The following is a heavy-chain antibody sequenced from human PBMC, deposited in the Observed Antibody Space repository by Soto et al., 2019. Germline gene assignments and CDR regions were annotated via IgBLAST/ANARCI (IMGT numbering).Heavy chain of an antibody. CDR2: INAGNGNT. V-gene: IGHV1-3*01. CDR1: GYTFTSYA. D-gene: IGHD2-21*02. Sequence: QVQLVQSGAEVKKPGASVKVSCKASGYTFTSYAMHWVRQAPGQRLGWMGWINAGNGNTKYSQKFQGRVTITRDTSASTAYMELSSLRSEDTAVYYCAGAYCGGDCYVDAFDIWGQGTMVTVSS. J-gene: IGHJ3*02. CDR3: AGAYCGGDCYVDAFDI.